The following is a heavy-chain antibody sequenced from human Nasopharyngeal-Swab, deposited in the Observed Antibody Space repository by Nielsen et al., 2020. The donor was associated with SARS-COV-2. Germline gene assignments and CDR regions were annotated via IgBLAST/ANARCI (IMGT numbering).Heavy chain of an antibody. D-gene: IGHD2-2*01. J-gene: IGHJ6*03. CDR2: VNQGGGT. Sequence: WIRQPPGKGLEWIGEVNQGGGTNYNPSLKNRVTISVATSKNQFSLKLSSVTAAETAVYYCARGGAGVVPSPVLGLGPYYSYYYMDVWGKGTTVTVSS. CDR3: ARGGAGVVPSPVLGLGPYYSYYYMDV. V-gene: IGHV4-34*01.